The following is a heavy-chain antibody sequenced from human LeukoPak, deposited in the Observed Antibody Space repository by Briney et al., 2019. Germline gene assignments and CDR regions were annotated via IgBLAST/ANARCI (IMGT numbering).Heavy chain of an antibody. V-gene: IGHV4-61*02. CDR2: FYTGGSS. Sequence: SETLSLTCTVSGGSIISGSYYWSWIRPPAGKGLEWIGRFYTGGSSDYNPSLKSRVTISVDASKNQFSLKLTSVTAADTAVYYCARAYYYGSGSYGLDYWGQGTLVTVSS. D-gene: IGHD3-10*01. CDR3: ARAYYYGSGSYGLDY. CDR1: GGSIISGSYY. J-gene: IGHJ4*02.